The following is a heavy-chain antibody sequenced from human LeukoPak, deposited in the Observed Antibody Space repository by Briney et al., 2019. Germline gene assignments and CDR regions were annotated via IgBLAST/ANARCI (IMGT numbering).Heavy chain of an antibody. Sequence: GGSLRLSCVASGFSISTHTLNWLRQAPGKGLEWLSAISGGSSDIFYADSLKGRFTISRDNAKNSLYLQMNTLRAEDTAVYYCTRDAYSINYYYNGMDVWGQGTTVIVSS. CDR3: TRDAYSINYYYNGMDV. D-gene: IGHD4-11*01. CDR1: GFSISTHT. V-gene: IGHV3-21*01. J-gene: IGHJ6*02. CDR2: ISGGSSDI.